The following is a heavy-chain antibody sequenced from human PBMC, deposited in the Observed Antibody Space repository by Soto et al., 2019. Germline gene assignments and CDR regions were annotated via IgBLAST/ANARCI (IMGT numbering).Heavy chain of an antibody. CDR2: VNPSGGST. V-gene: IGHV1-46*01. D-gene: IGHD2-15*01. Sequence: QVQLVQSGAEVKKPGASVKVSCKASGYIFTAYSMHWVRQAPGQGLGWMGVVNPSGGSTNYAQKFRGRITMTRDTSTSTVYMDLSSLTSEDTAVYYCAREENCSDGVCYSEYFQRWGQGTLVTVSS. CDR1: GYIFTAYS. CDR3: AREENCSDGVCYSEYFQR. J-gene: IGHJ1*01.